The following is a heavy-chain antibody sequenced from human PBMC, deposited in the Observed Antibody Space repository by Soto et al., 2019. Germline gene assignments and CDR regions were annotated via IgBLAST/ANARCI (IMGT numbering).Heavy chain of an antibody. CDR3: AAYYYDSSGYYIGYAFDI. CDR1: GFTFTSSA. Sequence: SVKVSCKASGFTFTSSAVQWVRQARGQRLEWIGWIVVGSGNTNYAQKFQEGVTITRDMSTSTAYMELSSLRSEDTAVYYCAAYYYDSSGYYIGYAFDIWGQGTMVTVSS. J-gene: IGHJ3*02. CDR2: IVVGSGNT. V-gene: IGHV1-58*01. D-gene: IGHD3-22*01.